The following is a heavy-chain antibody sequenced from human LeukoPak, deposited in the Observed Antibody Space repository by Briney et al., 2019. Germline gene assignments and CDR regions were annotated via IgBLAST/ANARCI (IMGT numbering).Heavy chain of an antibody. CDR2: IIPIFGTA. J-gene: IGHJ4*02. CDR1: GGTFSSYA. Sequence: SVKVSCKAPGGTFSSYAISWVRQAPGQGLEWMGGIIPIFGTANYAQKFQGRVTITADESTSTAYMELSSLRSEDTAEYYCARGLTGYFDYWGQGTLVTVSS. V-gene: IGHV1-69*13. CDR3: ARGLTGYFDY. D-gene: IGHD3-9*01.